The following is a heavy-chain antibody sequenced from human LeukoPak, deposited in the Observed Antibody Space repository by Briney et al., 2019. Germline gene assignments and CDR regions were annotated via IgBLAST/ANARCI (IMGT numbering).Heavy chain of an antibody. J-gene: IGHJ4*02. CDR2: INSDGSST. D-gene: IGHD3-22*01. Sequence: GGSLRLSCAASGFTFSSYWMHWVRQAPGKGLVWVSRINSDGSSTTYADSVKGRFTISRDNSKNTLYLQMNSLRAEDTPVYYCAKDAKRVTMIVVVARPRFFDYWGQGTLVTVSS. V-gene: IGHV3-74*01. CDR3: AKDAKRVTMIVVVARPRFFDY. CDR1: GFTFSSYW.